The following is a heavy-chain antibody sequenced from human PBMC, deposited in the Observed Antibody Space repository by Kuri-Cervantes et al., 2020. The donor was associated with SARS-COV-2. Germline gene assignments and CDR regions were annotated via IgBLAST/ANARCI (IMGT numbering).Heavy chain of an antibody. D-gene: IGHD2-2*02. CDR3: AKMGIGSSTSCYTEPRKGRDAFDI. CDR1: GFTFSSYG. CDR2: IRYDGSNK. Sequence: GGSLRLSCAASGFTFSSYGMHWVRQAPGKGLEWVAFIRYDGSNKYYADSVKGRFTISRDNSKNTLYLQMNSLRAEDTAVYYCAKMGIGSSTSCYTEPRKGRDAFDIWGQGTMVTVSS. J-gene: IGHJ3*02. V-gene: IGHV3-30*02.